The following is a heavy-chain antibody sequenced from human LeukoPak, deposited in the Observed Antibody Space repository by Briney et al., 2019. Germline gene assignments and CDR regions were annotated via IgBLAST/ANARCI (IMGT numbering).Heavy chain of an antibody. CDR2: ISGSGGTT. V-gene: IGHV3-23*01. Sequence: QSGGSLRLSCAASGFTFSTYAMSWVRQAPGKGLEWVSAISGSGGTTYYADSVKGRFTTSRDNSKNTLYLQMNSLRADDTAVYYCAKEPREYCSSTSCPNWLDPWGQGTLVTVSS. CDR1: GFTFSTYA. CDR3: AKEPREYCSSTSCPNWLDP. J-gene: IGHJ5*02. D-gene: IGHD2-2*01.